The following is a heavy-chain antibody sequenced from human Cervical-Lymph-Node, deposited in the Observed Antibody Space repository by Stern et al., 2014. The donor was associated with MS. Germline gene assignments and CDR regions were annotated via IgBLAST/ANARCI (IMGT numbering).Heavy chain of an antibody. V-gene: IGHV5-51*01. D-gene: IGHD5-24*01. Sequence: EVQLVESGAEVKKPGDSLRISCEVSGYKFTNNWIGWVRQMPGKGLEWMGVIDPGDSETRYSPSFQGQVAILIDKSNATACLQWSSLKASYTALYYCARRGHGYMGIDYWGQGTPVTVSS. J-gene: IGHJ4*02. CDR3: ARRGHGYMGIDY. CDR2: IDPGDSET. CDR1: GYKFTNNW.